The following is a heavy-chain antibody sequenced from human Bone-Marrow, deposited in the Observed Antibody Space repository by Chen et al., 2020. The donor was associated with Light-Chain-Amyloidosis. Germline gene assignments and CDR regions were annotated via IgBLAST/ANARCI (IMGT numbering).Heavy chain of an antibody. CDR2: INTANGYT. V-gene: IGHV1-3*04. CDR1: GYSFTNYV. Sequence: QVQLVQSGAEVKKPGASVKVSCKASGYSFTNYVIHWVRQAPGQRLEWMGWINTANGYTKDSQKFQGRVTINRETSASTAYMEVSSLRFEDTAVYYCARTPDATHYYYGMDVWGQGTTVTVSS. D-gene: IGHD2-15*01. J-gene: IGHJ6*02. CDR3: ARTPDATHYYYGMDV.